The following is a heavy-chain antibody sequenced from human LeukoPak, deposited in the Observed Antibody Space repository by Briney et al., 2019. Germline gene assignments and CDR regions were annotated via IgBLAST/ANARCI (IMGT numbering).Heavy chain of an antibody. CDR3: ARRAYCGGDCYTDY. J-gene: IGHJ4*02. Sequence: GESLKISCQVSGYSFTSYWIGLGRQMPGKGLEWMGIIYPGDSDTRYSPSFQGQVTISADKSISTAYLQWSSLKASDTAMYYCARRAYCGGDCYTDYWGQGSLVTVSS. CDR2: IYPGDSDT. D-gene: IGHD2-21*02. CDR1: GYSFTSYW. V-gene: IGHV5-51*01.